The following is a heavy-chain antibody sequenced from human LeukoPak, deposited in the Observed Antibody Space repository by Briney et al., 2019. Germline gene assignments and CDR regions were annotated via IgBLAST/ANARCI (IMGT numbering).Heavy chain of an antibody. J-gene: IGHJ6*04. D-gene: IGHD3-10*01. CDR1: GYTFTSYY. Sequence: ASVKVSCKASGYTFTSYYMHWVRQAPGQGLEWMGIINPSGGSTSYAQKFQGRVTMTRDTSTSTVYMELSSLRSEDTAVYYCARTYYYGTGSRYYYGMDVWGKGTTVTVSS. CDR2: INPSGGST. V-gene: IGHV1-46*01. CDR3: ARTYYYGTGSRYYYGMDV.